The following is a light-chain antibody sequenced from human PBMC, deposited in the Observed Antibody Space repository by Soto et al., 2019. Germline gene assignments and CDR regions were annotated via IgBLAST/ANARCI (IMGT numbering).Light chain of an antibody. Sequence: EIVLTQSPGTLSLSAGERATLSCRASQSVSSSYLAWYQQKPGQAPRLLIYGASSRATGIPDRFSGSGSGTDFTLTISRLEPEDYAAYYCQHYGTSLFTFGQGTRLEIK. CDR1: QSVSSSY. CDR3: QHYGTSLFT. J-gene: IGKJ5*01. CDR2: GAS. V-gene: IGKV3-20*01.